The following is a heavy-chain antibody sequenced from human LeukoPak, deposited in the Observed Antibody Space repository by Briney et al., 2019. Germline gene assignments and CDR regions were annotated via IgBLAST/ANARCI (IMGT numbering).Heavy chain of an antibody. CDR2: ISNDGITT. V-gene: IGHV3-64*01. D-gene: IGHD5-12*01. CDR3: ARDRYSGSDSPFDY. J-gene: IGHJ4*02. Sequence: GGSLRLSCAASGFTFSSYAMHWVRQAPGKGLKYLSGISNDGITTYHATSVKGRFTISRDNSKNTLYLQMGSLRPEDMAVYYCARDRYSGSDSPFDYWGQGTPVTVSS. CDR1: GFTFSSYA.